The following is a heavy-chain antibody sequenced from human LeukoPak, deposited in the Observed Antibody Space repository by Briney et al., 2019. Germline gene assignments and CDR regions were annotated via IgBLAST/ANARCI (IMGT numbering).Heavy chain of an antibody. D-gene: IGHD3-22*01. CDR1: GGTFSIYA. Sequence: SVNVSCKASGGTFSIYAISWVRQAPGQGLEWMGGIIPIFGTANYAQKFQGRVTITADESTSTAYMELSSLRSEDTAVYYCARGADYYDSSGYYGDYWGQGTLVTVSS. CDR3: ARGADYYDSSGYYGDY. V-gene: IGHV1-69*01. J-gene: IGHJ4*02. CDR2: IIPIFGTA.